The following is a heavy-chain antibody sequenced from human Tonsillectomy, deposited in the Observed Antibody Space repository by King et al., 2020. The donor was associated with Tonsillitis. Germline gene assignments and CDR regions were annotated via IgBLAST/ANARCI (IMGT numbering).Heavy chain of an antibody. J-gene: IGHJ3*02. CDR1: GFTFSSYD. CDR3: ARGGDGYNSGAFDI. CDR2: SGTAGDT. D-gene: IGHD5-24*01. Sequence: QLVQSGGGLVQPGGSLRLSCAASGFTFSSYDMHWVRQATGKGLEWVSASGTAGDTYYPGSVKGRFTISRENAKNSLYLQMNSLRAGDTAVYYCARGGDGYNSGAFDIWGQGTMVTVSS. V-gene: IGHV3-13*04.